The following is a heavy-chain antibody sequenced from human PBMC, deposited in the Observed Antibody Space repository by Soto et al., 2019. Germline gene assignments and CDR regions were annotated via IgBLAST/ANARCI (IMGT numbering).Heavy chain of an antibody. D-gene: IGHD3-10*01. V-gene: IGHV4-39*01. CDR2: THYSATT. J-gene: IGHJ3*01. Sequence: QLHLQASGPGLVQPSETLSLTCTVSGVSISSNHYYWGWIRQPPGKGLEWIGSTHYSATTYYNPSLKSRVTISVDTSNNQFSLKLSSATAADTAVYYCASRVWLGELIRGKDAFDVWGQGTAVTVSS. CDR1: GVSISSNHYY. CDR3: ASRVWLGELIRGKDAFDV.